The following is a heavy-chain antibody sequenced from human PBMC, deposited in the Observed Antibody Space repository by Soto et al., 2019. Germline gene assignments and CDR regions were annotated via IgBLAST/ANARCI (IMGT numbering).Heavy chain of an antibody. D-gene: IGHD3-9*01. CDR2: ISAYNGST. J-gene: IGHJ4*02. V-gene: IGHV1-18*01. CDR1: GYTFTSYG. Sequence: QVQLVQSGAEVKKPGASVKVSCKASGYTFTSYGISWVRQAPGQGLEWMGWISAYNGSTNYAQKLQGRVTMTTDTSTSTAYMELRSLRSDDTAVYYCARARTGKLRYFDWLDYWGQGTLVTVSS. CDR3: ARARTGKLRYFDWLDY.